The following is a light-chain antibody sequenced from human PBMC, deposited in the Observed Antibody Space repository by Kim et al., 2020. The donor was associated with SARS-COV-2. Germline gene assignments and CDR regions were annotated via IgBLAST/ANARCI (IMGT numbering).Light chain of an antibody. Sequence: QRVSISCSGGPSNIETNSVNWYQQLPGAAPKLLIHTNDQRPSGVPDRFSGSRFGTSASLTISGLQSEDEADYFCAAWEDSPDGYVVFGGGTKLTVL. CDR1: PSNIETNS. J-gene: IGLJ2*01. V-gene: IGLV1-44*01. CDR2: TND. CDR3: AAWEDSPDGYVV.